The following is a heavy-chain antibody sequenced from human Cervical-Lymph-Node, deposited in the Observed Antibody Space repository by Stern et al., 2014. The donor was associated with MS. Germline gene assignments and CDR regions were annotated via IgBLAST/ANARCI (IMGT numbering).Heavy chain of an antibody. Sequence: EVQLVQSGAELIRPGESLKISCKGSGFKFSIYWIAWVRQMPGKGLEWMGIIYPGDSENRYSPYFQGQVTMSADKSTSTAYLQWSSLNASDTAMYFCARQTTAWASDVWGQGTLVTVSS. CDR2: IYPGDSEN. J-gene: IGHJ4*02. D-gene: IGHD1-14*01. CDR3: ARQTTAWASDV. CDR1: GFKFSIYW. V-gene: IGHV5-51*01.